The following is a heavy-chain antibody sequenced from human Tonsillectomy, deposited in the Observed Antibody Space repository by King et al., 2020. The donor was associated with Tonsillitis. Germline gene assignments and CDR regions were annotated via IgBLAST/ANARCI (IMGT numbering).Heavy chain of an antibody. V-gene: IGHV3-20*04. CDR2: IYWNGGST. D-gene: IGHD3-10*01. CDR1: GFTFGDYG. Sequence: VQLVESGGGVVRPGGSLRLSCAASGFTFGDYGMSWVRQAPGKGLGWVSGIYWNGGSTGYADSVKGRFTVSRDNAKNSLYLQMNSLRAEDTAFYYCARVGSGSFIPKYYFDYWGQGALVTVSS. CDR3: ARVGSGSFIPKYYFDY. J-gene: IGHJ4*02.